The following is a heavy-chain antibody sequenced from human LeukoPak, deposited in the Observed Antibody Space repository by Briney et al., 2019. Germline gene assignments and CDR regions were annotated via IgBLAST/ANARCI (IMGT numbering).Heavy chain of an antibody. CDR1: GFTFSNHW. CDR2: TNQDESQK. CDR3: ARDHVTVGLLFDY. Sequence: GGSLRLSCAASGFTFSNHWMAWVRQAPGKGQEWVATTNQDESQKYYVDSVKGRFTISRDNAKNSLFLQMSSLRAEDTAVYYCARDHVTVGLLFDYWGQGTLVTVSS. V-gene: IGHV3-7*01. D-gene: IGHD2/OR15-2a*01. J-gene: IGHJ4*02.